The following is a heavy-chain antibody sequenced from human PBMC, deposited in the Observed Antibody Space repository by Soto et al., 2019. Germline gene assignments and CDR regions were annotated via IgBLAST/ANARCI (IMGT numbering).Heavy chain of an antibody. J-gene: IGHJ6*02. D-gene: IGHD2-21*02. CDR1: GFSLSTGGMG. CDR2: IYWDGDR. Sequence: QVTLKESGPTLVKPTQTLTLTCTFSGFSLSTGGMGVGWIRQPPGKALAWLALIYWDGDRRYSPSLMCRLTFAKDTSKNQLVLTMTNMDPVDTATYYCVHSRCGGDCRQSYSSRYYYSMDIWGQGTTVTVSS. V-gene: IGHV2-5*02. CDR3: VHSRCGGDCRQSYSSRYYYSMDI.